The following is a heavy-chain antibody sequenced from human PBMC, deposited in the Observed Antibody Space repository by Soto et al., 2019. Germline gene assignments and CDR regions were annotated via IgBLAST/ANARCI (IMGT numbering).Heavy chain of an antibody. J-gene: IGHJ4*02. V-gene: IGHV3-30-3*01. D-gene: IGHD3-22*01. Sequence: GGSLRLSCAASGFNFNTYAIHWVRQTPGKALEWVAIVSYDGSNKYYADSVKGRFTISRDNFKDTVYLQMNSLRTEDTAVYSCAKTIGYYSHFDYWGQGTLVTVSS. CDR3: AKTIGYYSHFDY. CDR1: GFNFNTYA. CDR2: VSYDGSNK.